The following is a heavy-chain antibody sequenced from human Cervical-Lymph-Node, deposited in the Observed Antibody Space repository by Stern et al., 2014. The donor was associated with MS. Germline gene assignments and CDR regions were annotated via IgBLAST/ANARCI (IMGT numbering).Heavy chain of an antibody. CDR1: GFALTTSGMS. V-gene: IGHV2-70*04. CDR2: IDWDDEK. D-gene: IGHD3-9*01. J-gene: IGHJ4*02. CDR3: ARTALGAWLYFDY. Sequence: QVTLKESGPALVNRTQTLTLTCSFSGFALTTSGMSVSWIRPPPGKALEWLARIDWDDEKYYSSSLETRLTISKDTSQNQVVLTVTNMDPMDTGTYYCARTALGAWLYFDYWGQGALVTVSS.